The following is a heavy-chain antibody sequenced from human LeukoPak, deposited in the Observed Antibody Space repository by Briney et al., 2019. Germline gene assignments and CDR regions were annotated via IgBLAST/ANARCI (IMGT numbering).Heavy chain of an antibody. CDR3: ARERSGDYDDFDY. D-gene: IGHD4-17*01. V-gene: IGHV4-34*01. CDR1: GGSFSGYY. CDR2: INHSGST. Sequence: SETLSLTCAVYGGSFSGYYWSWIRQPPGKGLEWIGEINHSGSTNYNPSLKSRVTISVDTSKNQFSLKLSSVTAADTAVYYCARERSGDYDDFDYWGQGTLVTVSS. J-gene: IGHJ4*02.